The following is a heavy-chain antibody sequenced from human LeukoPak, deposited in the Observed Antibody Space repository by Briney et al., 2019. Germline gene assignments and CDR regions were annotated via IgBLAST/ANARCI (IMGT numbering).Heavy chain of an antibody. CDR2: IIPIFGTA. CDR1: GGTFSSYA. J-gene: IGHJ5*02. Sequence: ASVKVSCKASGGTFSSYAISWVRQAPGQGLEWMGGIIPIFGTANYAQKFQGGVTITADESTSTAYMELSSLRSEDTAVYYCARDGDSGSYYSWFDPWGQGTLVTVSS. CDR3: ARDGDSGSYYSWFDP. D-gene: IGHD1-26*01. V-gene: IGHV1-69*13.